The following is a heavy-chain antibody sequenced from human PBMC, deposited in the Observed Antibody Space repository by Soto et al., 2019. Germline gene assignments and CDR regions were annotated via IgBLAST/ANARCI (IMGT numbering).Heavy chain of an antibody. CDR2: MSPKTANT. V-gene: IGHV1-8*01. CDR1: GYTFTSYD. D-gene: IGHD7-27*01. CDR3: TGGPPNWGFDS. J-gene: IGHJ5*01. Sequence: ASVTVSCKASGYTFTSYDINWVRQTAGQGLEWMGWMSPKTANTGYAQKFQDRVTMTRSTSISTAYMELSSLTSEDTAVYYCTGGPPNWGFDSWGQGTPVTVSS.